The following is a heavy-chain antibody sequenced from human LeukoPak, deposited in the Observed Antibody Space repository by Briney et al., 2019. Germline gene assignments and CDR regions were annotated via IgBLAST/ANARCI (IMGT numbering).Heavy chain of an antibody. J-gene: IGHJ4*02. CDR2: MNQDGSEQ. CDR3: SRGQGCAY. CDR1: GFDFDNYW. D-gene: IGHD2-8*01. V-gene: IGHV3-7*04. Sequence: GGSLRLSCAASGFDFDNYWMTWVRQAPGKGLEWVANMNQDGSEQYYVDSVKGRFTISRDNGKKSLYLQMNSLRAEDTAVYYCSRGQGCAYWGQGTLVTVSS.